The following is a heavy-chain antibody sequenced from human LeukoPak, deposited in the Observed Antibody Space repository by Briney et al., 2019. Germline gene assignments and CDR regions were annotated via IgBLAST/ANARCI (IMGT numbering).Heavy chain of an antibody. V-gene: IGHV3-7*01. CDR2: IKQDGSEK. D-gene: IGHD2-2*01. Sequence: PGGSLRLSCAASGFTFSSYWMSWVRQAPGKGLEWVANIKQDGSEKYYVDSVKGRFTISRDNAKNSLYLQMNSLRAEDTAVYYCARRRCSSTSCFIDYWGQGTLVTVSS. CDR3: ARRRCSSTSCFIDY. J-gene: IGHJ4*02. CDR1: GFTFSSYW.